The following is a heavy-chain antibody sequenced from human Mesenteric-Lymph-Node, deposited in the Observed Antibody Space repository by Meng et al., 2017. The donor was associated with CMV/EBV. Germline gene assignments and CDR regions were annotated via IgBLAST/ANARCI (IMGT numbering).Heavy chain of an antibody. V-gene: IGHV1-8*01. CDR3: ARGARGYSSSSHYYYGMDV. J-gene: IGHJ6*02. CDR2: MNPNSGNT. D-gene: IGHD6-6*01. Sequence: ASVKVSCKASGYTFTSYDINWVRQATGQGLEWMGWMNPNSGNTGYAQKFQGRVTMTRNTSISTAYMELSSLRSEDTAVYYCARGARGYSSSSHYYYGMDVWGQGTTVTVSS. CDR1: GYTFTSYD.